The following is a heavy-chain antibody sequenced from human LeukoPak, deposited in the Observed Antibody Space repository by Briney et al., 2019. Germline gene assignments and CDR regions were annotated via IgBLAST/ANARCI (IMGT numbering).Heavy chain of an antibody. CDR2: INPKNGGT. CDR1: RNIFTGYF. J-gene: IGHJ4*02. CDR3: AREPPYTGHCDITTCDVSRFDL. V-gene: IGHV1-2*02. D-gene: IGHD2-2*01. Sequence: ASVKVSCKASRNIFTGYFIHWVRRAPGQGLEWMGWINPKNGGTNPAEKFQGRVTMTRDTSLSTAFMELTGLTSDDTAVYFCAREPPYTGHCDITTCDVSRFDLWGQGTLVAVSS.